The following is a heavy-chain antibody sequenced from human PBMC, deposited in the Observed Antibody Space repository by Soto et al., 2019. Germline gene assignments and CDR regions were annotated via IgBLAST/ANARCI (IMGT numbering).Heavy chain of an antibody. D-gene: IGHD6-19*01. V-gene: IGHV4-4*02. J-gene: IGHJ6*02. CDR2: IYHSVST. Sequence: SETLSLACSFSVFSIISINCGSCVRQPPGKCLEWIGEIYHSVSTNYNPSRKSRVTISVDKSKNQFSLKLSSVTAADTSVYYCARATSHSSGWTSGYSYGMEVWGQGTTVTVSS. CDR3: ARATSHSSGWTSGYSYGMEV. CDR1: VFSIISINC.